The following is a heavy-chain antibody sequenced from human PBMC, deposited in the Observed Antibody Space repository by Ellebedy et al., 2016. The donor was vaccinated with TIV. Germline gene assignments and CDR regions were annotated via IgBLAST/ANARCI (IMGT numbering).Heavy chain of an antibody. CDR2: IYYSGST. V-gene: IGHV4-39*02. Sequence: MPGGSLRLSCTVSGGSISSSSYYWGWIRQPPGKGLEWIGSIYYSGSTYYNTSLKSRVTISVDTSKNQFSLKLSSVTAADTAVYYCSRESGWSQVDYWGQGTLVTVSS. CDR1: GGSISSSSYY. J-gene: IGHJ4*02. CDR3: SRESGWSQVDY. D-gene: IGHD6-19*01.